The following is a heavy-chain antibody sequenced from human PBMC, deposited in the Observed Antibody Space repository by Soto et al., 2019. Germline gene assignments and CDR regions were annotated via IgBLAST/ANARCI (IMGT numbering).Heavy chain of an antibody. V-gene: IGHV4-39*07. CDR2: VCNSGST. CDR1: GGSISSSSYY. Sequence: SETLSLTCTVSGGSISSSSYYWGWIRQPTGKGLEWVGSVCNSGSTYYNPSLKSRVTISLDTSKNQFSLRLTSVTAADTAVYFCARVRTEYAGLDYWGQGTLVTVSS. D-gene: IGHD2-2*01. CDR3: ARVRTEYAGLDY. J-gene: IGHJ4*02.